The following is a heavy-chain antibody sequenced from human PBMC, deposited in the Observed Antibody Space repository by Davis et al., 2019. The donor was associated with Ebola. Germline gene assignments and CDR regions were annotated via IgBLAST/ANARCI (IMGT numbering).Heavy chain of an antibody. Sequence: MPSETLSLTCAVSGGSISSGGYSWSWIRQPPGKGLEWIGYIYYSGSTYYNPSLKSRVTISVDTSKNQFSLKLSSVTAADTAVYYCATHTMGFYDSSGYFLIQSPSYYYGMDVWGKGTTVTVSS. V-gene: IGHV4-30-4*07. CDR1: GGSISSGGYS. CDR2: IYYSGST. CDR3: ATHTMGFYDSSGYFLIQSPSYYYGMDV. J-gene: IGHJ6*04. D-gene: IGHD3-22*01.